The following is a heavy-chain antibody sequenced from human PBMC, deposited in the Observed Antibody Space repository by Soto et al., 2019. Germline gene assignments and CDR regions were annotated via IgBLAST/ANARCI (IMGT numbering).Heavy chain of an antibody. V-gene: IGHV4-31*03. CDR1: GGSISSGGYY. CDR3: RMVIELPALYGMDV. Sequence: SETLSLTCTVSGGSISSGGYYWSWIRQHPGKGLEWIGYIYYSGSTYYNPSLKSRVTLSVDTSKNQFSLKLSSVTAPDTAVYYCRMVIELPALYGMDVWGQGTTVTVSS. D-gene: IGHD3-16*02. J-gene: IGHJ6*02. CDR2: IYYSGST.